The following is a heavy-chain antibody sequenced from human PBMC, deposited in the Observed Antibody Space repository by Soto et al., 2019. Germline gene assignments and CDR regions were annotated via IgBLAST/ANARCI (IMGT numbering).Heavy chain of an antibody. J-gene: IGHJ6*02. CDR2: IDPSDSYT. V-gene: IGHV5-10-1*01. CDR3: ARSYSTSPGYGMDG. D-gene: IGHD6-13*01. CDR1: GYSFTSYW. Sequence: PGESLKISCKGSGYSFTSYWISWVRQMPVKGLEWMGRIDPSDSYTNYSPSFQGHVTISADKSISTAYLQWSSLKASDTAMYYCARSYSTSPGYGMDGPAQRTTLTIAS.